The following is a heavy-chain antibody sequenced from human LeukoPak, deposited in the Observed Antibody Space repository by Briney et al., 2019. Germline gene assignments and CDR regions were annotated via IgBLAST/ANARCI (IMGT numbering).Heavy chain of an antibody. Sequence: GGSLRLSCVASGFTFSNFWMAWVRQAPGKGLEWVSVIYSGGSTYYADSVKGRFTISRDNSKNTLYLQMNSLRAEDTAVYYCASIVVGYWGQGTLVAVSS. CDR2: IYSGGST. V-gene: IGHV3-53*01. CDR3: ASIVVGY. D-gene: IGHD3-16*02. J-gene: IGHJ4*02. CDR1: GFTFSNFW.